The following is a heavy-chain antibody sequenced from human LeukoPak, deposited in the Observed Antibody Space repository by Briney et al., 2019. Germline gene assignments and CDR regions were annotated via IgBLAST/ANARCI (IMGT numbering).Heavy chain of an antibody. J-gene: IGHJ5*02. V-gene: IGHV3-53*01. CDR1: GFTVSSNY. D-gene: IGHD3-22*01. CDR3: ARHDNWAGWFDP. CDR2: IYSGGTT. Sequence: GGSLRLSCAASGFTVSSNYMSWVRQAPGKGLEWLSVIYSGGTTYYAGSVKGRFTISRDNSKNTLYLQMNSLRAEDTAVYYCARHDNWAGWFDPWGQGTLVTVSS.